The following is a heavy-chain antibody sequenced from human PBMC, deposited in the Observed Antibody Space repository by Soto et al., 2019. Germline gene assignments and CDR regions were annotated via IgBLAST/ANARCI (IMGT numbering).Heavy chain of an antibody. D-gene: IGHD3-10*01. CDR2: ISSSSQNI. CDR3: AGDQSRGQVFYYYMDV. V-gene: IGHV3-48*01. J-gene: IGHJ6*03. CDR1: EFTFSTYA. Sequence: EVQLVESGGGLVQPGGSLRLSCAASEFTFSTYAMNWVRQAPGKGLEWVAYISSSSQNIRYADSVKGRFTISRDNAKNSLYKQMNSLRVEDTAVDYWAGDQSRGQVFYYYMDVWGKGTTVTVSS.